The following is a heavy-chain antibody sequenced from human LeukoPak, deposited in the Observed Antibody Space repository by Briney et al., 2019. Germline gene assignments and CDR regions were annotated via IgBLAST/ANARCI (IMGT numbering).Heavy chain of an antibody. CDR1: GFTVSSNY. Sequence: PGGSLRLSCAASGFTVSSNYMSWVRQAPGKGLEWVSVIYSGGSTYYADSVKGRFTISRDNSKNTLYLQMNSLRAEDTAVYYCASSYGSGSRKSLYFDYWGQGTLVTVSS. CDR3: ASSYGSGSRKSLYFDY. J-gene: IGHJ4*02. CDR2: IYSGGST. D-gene: IGHD3-10*01. V-gene: IGHV3-66*01.